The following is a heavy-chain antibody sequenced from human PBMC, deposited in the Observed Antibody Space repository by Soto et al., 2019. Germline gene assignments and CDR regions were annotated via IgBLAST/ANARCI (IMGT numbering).Heavy chain of an antibody. V-gene: IGHV3-23*01. J-gene: IGHJ5*02. CDR1: GFTFSSYA. CDR3: AKDLIVVVVAATPDWFDP. CDR2: ISGSGGST. Sequence: GGSLRLSCAASGFTFSSYAMGWVRQAPGKGLKWVSAISGSGGSTYYADSVKGRFTISRDNSKNTLYLQMNSLRAVDTAVYYCAKDLIVVVVAATPDWFDPWGQGTLVTVSS. D-gene: IGHD2-15*01.